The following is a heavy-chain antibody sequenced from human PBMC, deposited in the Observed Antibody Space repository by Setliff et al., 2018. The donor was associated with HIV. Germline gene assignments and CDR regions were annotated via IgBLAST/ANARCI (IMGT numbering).Heavy chain of an antibody. Sequence: GGSLRLSCTASGFTFSDSVMHWVRQPPGKGLEWVAAISVDGSGKFYADSVKGRFTISRDNAKNTRYLQMNSLRAEDTAVYYCTRDYRNLGFDLWGRGSLVTVSS. CDR2: ISVDGSGK. J-gene: IGHJ2*01. CDR1: GFTFSDSV. CDR3: TRDYRNLGFDL. V-gene: IGHV3-30*07. D-gene: IGHD4-4*01.